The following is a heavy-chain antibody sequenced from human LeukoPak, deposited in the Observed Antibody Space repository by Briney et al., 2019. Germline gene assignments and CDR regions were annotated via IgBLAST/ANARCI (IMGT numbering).Heavy chain of an antibody. CDR1: AYTFTGYY. V-gene: IGHV1-2*02. CDR2: INPNTGDA. J-gene: IGHJ5*02. CDR3: ARFCSSIRRSTWHRFEP. D-gene: IGHD2-15*01. Sequence: ASVKVSCKASAYTFTGYYVHWVRQAPGQGLEWMGWINPNTGDANYAQKFQGRVTMTRDTSISTAYMELSSLTSDGTAVYYCARFCSSIRRSTWHRFEPWGQGTLVTVSS.